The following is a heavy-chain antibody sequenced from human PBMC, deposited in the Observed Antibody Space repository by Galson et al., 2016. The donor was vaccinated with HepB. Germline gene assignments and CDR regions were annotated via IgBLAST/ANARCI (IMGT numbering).Heavy chain of an antibody. V-gene: IGHV3-66*01. Sequence: SLRLSCAASGFLVTSNYMMWVRQAPGEGLDWVSVIYSAGTTYYADSVKDRFTISRDHSKNTLFLQMNDLTAEDTAMYYCARDSGYGDFWRFDCWGQGVQVTVSS. CDR2: IYSAGTT. CDR1: GFLVTSNY. CDR3: ARDSGYGDFWRFDC. D-gene: IGHD3-3*01. J-gene: IGHJ4*02.